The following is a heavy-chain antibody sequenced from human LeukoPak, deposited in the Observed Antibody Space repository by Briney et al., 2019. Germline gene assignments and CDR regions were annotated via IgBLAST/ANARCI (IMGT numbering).Heavy chain of an antibody. CDR1: GFTFSSYW. J-gene: IGHJ4*02. D-gene: IGHD3-22*01. V-gene: IGHV3-7*01. CDR3: AREGYYYDSSGYLDY. CDR2: IKQDGSEK. Sequence: GGSLRLSCAASGFTFSSYWMSWVRQAPGKGLEWVVNIKQDGSEKYYVDSVKGRFTISRDNAKNSLYLQMNSLRAEDTAVYYCAREGYYYDSSGYLDYWGQGTLVTVSS.